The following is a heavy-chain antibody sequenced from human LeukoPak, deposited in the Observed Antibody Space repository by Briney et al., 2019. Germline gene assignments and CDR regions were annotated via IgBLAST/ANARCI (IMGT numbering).Heavy chain of an antibody. CDR1: GGSFSSGHHY. J-gene: IGHJ4*02. Sequence: SSETLSLTCSVSGGSFSSGHHYWSWIRQPPGKGLEWIGYIFHSGSTYYNPSLKSRVTISVDWSKNQFSLKLSSVTAADTAVYYCARGVRGIIITEYYFDYWGQGTLVTVSS. CDR2: IFHSGST. V-gene: IGHV4-30-2*01. D-gene: IGHD3-10*01. CDR3: ARGVRGIIITEYYFDY.